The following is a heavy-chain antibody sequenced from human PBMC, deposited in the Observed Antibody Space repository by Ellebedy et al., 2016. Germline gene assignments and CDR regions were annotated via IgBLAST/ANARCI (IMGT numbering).Heavy chain of an antibody. J-gene: IGHJ4*02. V-gene: IGHV5-10-1*01. CDR3: ARFIGYCSGGSCYFDY. D-gene: IGHD2-15*01. CDR2: IDPSDSYT. CDR1: GYSFTSYW. Sequence: GESLKISCKGSGYSFTSYWISWVRQLPGKGLEWMGRIDPSDSYTNYSPYFQGHVTISADKSISTSYLQWSSLKASDTAMYYCARFIGYCSGGSCYFDYWGQGTLVTASS.